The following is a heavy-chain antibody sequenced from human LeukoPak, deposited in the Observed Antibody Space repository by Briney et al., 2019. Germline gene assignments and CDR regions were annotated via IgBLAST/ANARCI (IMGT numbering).Heavy chain of an antibody. V-gene: IGHV3-23*01. CDR3: AKDGGLWVSAHWGDS. CDR2: ITTSDGNT. J-gene: IGHJ4*02. CDR1: GFTYSSYT. D-gene: IGHD7-27*01. Sequence: GGSLRLSCAASGFTYSSYTKSWARQAPGKGLEWVSTITTSDGNTYYADSVKGRFTVSRDNSKNTLYLQMNSLRAEDTAVYYCAKDGGLWVSAHWGDSWGRGTLVTVSS.